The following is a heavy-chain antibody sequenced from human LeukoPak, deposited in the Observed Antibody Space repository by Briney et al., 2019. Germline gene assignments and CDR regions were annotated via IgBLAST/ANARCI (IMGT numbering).Heavy chain of an antibody. V-gene: IGHV3-11*05. CDR3: ARDTAVPGTGTDFDY. Sequence: PGGSLRLSCATSGFTFSDYYMSWIRKAPGKGLDWVSYISSSSSYTTYADSVKGRFTISRDNAKNSLSLQMNSLRAEDTAVYYCARDTAVPGTGTDFDYWGQGTLVTVSS. CDR1: GFTFSDYY. D-gene: IGHD6-19*01. CDR2: ISSSSSYT. J-gene: IGHJ4*02.